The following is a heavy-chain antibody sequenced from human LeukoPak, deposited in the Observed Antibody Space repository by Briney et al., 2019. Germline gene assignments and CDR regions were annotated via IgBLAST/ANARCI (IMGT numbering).Heavy chain of an antibody. CDR3: AKSEAFNPYRSGSIVGHFEY. Sequence: PGGSLRLSCAASGFTFSSYAMHWVRQAPGKGLEWVSGISGSGDSTYYGDSVKGRVTISRDNSKNTLDLQMNSLRAEDTAVYYCAKSEAFNPYRSGSIVGHFEYWGQGTLVTVSS. J-gene: IGHJ4*02. D-gene: IGHD3-10*01. CDR2: ISGSGDST. V-gene: IGHV3-23*01. CDR1: GFTFSSYA.